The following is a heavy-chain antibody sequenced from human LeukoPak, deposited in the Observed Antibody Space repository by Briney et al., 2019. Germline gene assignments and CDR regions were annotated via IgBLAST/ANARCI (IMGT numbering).Heavy chain of an antibody. CDR2: ISTSKGDT. V-gene: IGHV1-18*01. Sequence: ASVKVSCKTSGYTFTTHGISWVRQAPGQGLAWMGWISTSKGDTNYAQKFKGRLIMTTDRSTSTAYMELRSLSSDDTAVYYCARDWPTVITDYWGQGTLVTVSS. D-gene: IGHD4-11*01. CDR3: ARDWPTVITDY. J-gene: IGHJ4*02. CDR1: GYTFTTHG.